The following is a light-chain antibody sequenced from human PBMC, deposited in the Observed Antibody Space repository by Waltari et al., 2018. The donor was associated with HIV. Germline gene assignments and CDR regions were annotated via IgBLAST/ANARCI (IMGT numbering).Light chain of an antibody. CDR3: SSLTTTNTLI. V-gene: IGLV2-14*01. CDR1: SRDVGAYHY. Sequence: QSALTQPASVSGSPGQSITIPCTGTSRDVGAYHYVSWYKQPPGPAPKLMIFEVSNRTLGISDRFSGSKTGNTASLTISGLQAEDEADYYCSSLTTTNTLIFGGGTKVTVL. J-gene: IGLJ2*01. CDR2: EVS.